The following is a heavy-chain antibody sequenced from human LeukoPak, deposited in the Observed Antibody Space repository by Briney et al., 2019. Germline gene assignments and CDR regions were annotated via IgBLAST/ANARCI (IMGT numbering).Heavy chain of an antibody. CDR2: ISTYNGNE. V-gene: IGHV1-18*01. CDR3: ARDRDYGDYSVGFFDL. Sequence: ASVKVSCKASGYTFVNYGISWVRQAPGQGLEWMGWISTYNGNENSAQKFQGRVTMTTDTSTTTAYLEVRRLRPDDTAVYYCARDRDYGDYSVGFFDLWGRGTLVTVSS. CDR1: GYTFVNYG. D-gene: IGHD4-17*01. J-gene: IGHJ2*01.